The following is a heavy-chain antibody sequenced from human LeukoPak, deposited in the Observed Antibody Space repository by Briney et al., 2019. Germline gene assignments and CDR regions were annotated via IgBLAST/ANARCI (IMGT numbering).Heavy chain of an antibody. D-gene: IGHD3-22*01. CDR2: ISSNGGST. V-gene: IGHV3-64D*06. CDR1: GFTFSSCA. CDR3: VKGRPYYYDSSGYYYFDY. J-gene: IGHJ4*02. Sequence: GGSLRLSCSASGFTFSSCAMHWVRQAPGKGLEYVSAISSNGGSTYYADSVKGRFTISRDNSKNTLYLQMSSLRAEDTAVYYCVKGRPYYYDSSGYYYFDYWGQGTLVTVSS.